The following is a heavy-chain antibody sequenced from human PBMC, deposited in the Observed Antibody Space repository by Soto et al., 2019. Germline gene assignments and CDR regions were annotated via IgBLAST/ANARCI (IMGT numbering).Heavy chain of an antibody. CDR3: AKDEVLVPAPDYYYYGMDV. V-gene: IGHV3-30*18. Sequence: GGALRLSCAASGFTFSSYGMHWVRQAPGKGLEWVAVISYDGSNKYYADSVKGRFTISRDNSKNTLYLQMNSLRAEDTAVYYCAKDEVLVPAPDYYYYGMDVWGQGTTVTVSS. J-gene: IGHJ6*02. CDR1: GFTFSSYG. D-gene: IGHD2-2*01. CDR2: ISYDGSNK.